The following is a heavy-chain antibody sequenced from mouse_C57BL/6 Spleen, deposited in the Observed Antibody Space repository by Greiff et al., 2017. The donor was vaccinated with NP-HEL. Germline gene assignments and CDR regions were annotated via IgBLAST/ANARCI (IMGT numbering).Heavy chain of an antibody. J-gene: IGHJ4*01. CDR1: GFSFNTYA. D-gene: IGHD2-3*01. CDR3: VRDGYYAMDY. Sequence: EVQLVESGGGLVQPKGSLKLSCAASGFSFNTYAMNWVRQAPGKGLEWVARIRSKSNNYATYYADSVKDRFTISRDDSESMLYLQMNNLKTEDTAMYYCVRDGYYAMDYWGQGTSVTVSS. V-gene: IGHV10-1*01. CDR2: IRSKSNNYAT.